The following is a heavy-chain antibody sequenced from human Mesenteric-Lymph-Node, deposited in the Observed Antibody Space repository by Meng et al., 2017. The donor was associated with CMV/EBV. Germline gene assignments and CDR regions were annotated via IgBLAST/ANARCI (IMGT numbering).Heavy chain of an antibody. CDR1: GYSFTSYW. V-gene: IGHV5-51*01. J-gene: IGHJ5*02. CDR2: IYPGDSDT. CDR3: ARRDYYDSSGYYHGFDP. D-gene: IGHD3-22*01. Sequence: GESLKISCTGSGYSFTSYWIGWVRQMPGKGLEWMGIIYPGDSDTRYSPSFQGQVTISADKSISTAYLQWSSLKASDTAMYYCARRDYYDSSGYYHGFDPWGQGTLVTVSS.